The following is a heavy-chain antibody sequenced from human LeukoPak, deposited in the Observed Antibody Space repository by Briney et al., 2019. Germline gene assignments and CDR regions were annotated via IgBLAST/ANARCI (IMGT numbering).Heavy chain of an antibody. CDR2: ISSTGGST. Sequence: GGSLRLSCAASGVTFSNYAMSWVRQAPGRGLEWISGISSTGGSTYYADSVKGRFTISKDNSKNTLYLQMNSLRGEDTAVYYCAPLNYHPPRDFGYWGQGSLVTVSS. V-gene: IGHV3-23*01. J-gene: IGHJ4*02. D-gene: IGHD1-7*01. CDR1: GVTFSNYA. CDR3: APLNYHPPRDFGY.